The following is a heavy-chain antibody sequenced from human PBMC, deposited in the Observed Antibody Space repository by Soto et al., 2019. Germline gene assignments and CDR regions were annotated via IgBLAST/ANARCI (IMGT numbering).Heavy chain of an antibody. CDR1: GGTFSIYC. D-gene: IGHD2-2*02. CDR2: IIPIFVTA. J-gene: IGHJ5*02. V-gene: IGHV1-69*13. Sequence: SVKVSSKAAGGTFSIYCVSCVRQPPGQGLEWMGGIIPIFVTANYAQKFQGRVTITAYESTSTAYMELSSLRSEDTAVYYCARSGCSSTSCYSVEKGFDPWGQGTLGTVST. CDR3: ARSGCSSTSCYSVEKGFDP.